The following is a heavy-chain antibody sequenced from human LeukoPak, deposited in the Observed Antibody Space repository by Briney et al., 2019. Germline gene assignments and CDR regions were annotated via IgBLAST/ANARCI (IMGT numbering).Heavy chain of an antibody. CDR1: GYTFTSYG. Sequence: ASVKVSCKASGYTFTSYGIIWVRQAPGQGLEWMGWISAYNGNTNYAQKLQGRVTMTTDTSTSTAYMELRSLRSDDTAVYYCARDLFDGYCSSTSCYSAFDYWGQGTLVTVSS. CDR3: ARDLFDGYCSSTSCYSAFDY. D-gene: IGHD2-2*03. J-gene: IGHJ4*02. CDR2: ISAYNGNT. V-gene: IGHV1-18*01.